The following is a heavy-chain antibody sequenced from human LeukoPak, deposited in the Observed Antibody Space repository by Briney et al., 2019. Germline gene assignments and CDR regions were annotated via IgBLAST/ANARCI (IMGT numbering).Heavy chain of an antibody. D-gene: IGHD3-3*01. CDR3: VKDGAIFGVPITRGGMDV. V-gene: IGHV3-9*01. J-gene: IGHJ6*02. CDR2: ISWNSGSI. CDR1: GFTFNDFA. Sequence: GGSLRVSSAASGFTFNDFAMHWVRHTPLQGLEWVSGISWNSGSIGYADSVKGRFTISRDNGKNALYLEMNSLRAEDTALYYCVKDGAIFGVPITRGGMDVWGQGTTVTVSS.